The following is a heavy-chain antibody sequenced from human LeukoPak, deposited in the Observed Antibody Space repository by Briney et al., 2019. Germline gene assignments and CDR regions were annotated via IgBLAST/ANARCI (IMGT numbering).Heavy chain of an antibody. J-gene: IGHJ6*03. V-gene: IGHV1-24*01. Sequence: SSVKVSCKVSGYTLTELSMHWVRQAPGKGLEWMGGFDPEDGETIYAQKFQGRVTITADKSTSTAYMELSSLRSEDTAVYYCARGGDSSGYYPLLFYYYYMDVWGKGTTVTVSS. CDR1: GYTLTELS. CDR2: FDPEDGET. CDR3: ARGGDSSGYYPLLFYYYYMDV. D-gene: IGHD3-22*01.